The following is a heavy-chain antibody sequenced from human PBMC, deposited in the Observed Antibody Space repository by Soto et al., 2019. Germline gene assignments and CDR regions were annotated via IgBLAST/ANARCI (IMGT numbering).Heavy chain of an antibody. Sequence: SVKVSCKASGYTVTEYIYFVHWVGQAPGPGLEWMGWINPHNGGTNYAHKFQGKVTLTRDTSINTAYMAMRGLTSDDTAMYYCARELRVGGEGYYFDLWGQGTLVTVSS. J-gene: IGHJ4*02. CDR2: INPHNGGT. CDR3: ARELRVGGEGYYFDL. V-gene: IGHV1-2*02. D-gene: IGHD2-21*01. CDR1: GYTVTEYIYF.